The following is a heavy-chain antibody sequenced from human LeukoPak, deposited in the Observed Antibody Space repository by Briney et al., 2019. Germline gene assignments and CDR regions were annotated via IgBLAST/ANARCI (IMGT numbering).Heavy chain of an antibody. CDR3: ARIRDGYNDAYDI. J-gene: IGHJ3*02. CDR1: GYTFTNYY. Sequence: ASVKVSCKASGYTFTNYYIHWVRQAPGQGLEWMGLINPGGGSTNYAQNFKGRVTMTRDTSASTVYMELSSLRSEDTAIYYCARIRDGYNDAYDIWGQGTVVTVPS. CDR2: INPGGGST. D-gene: IGHD5-24*01. V-gene: IGHV1-46*01.